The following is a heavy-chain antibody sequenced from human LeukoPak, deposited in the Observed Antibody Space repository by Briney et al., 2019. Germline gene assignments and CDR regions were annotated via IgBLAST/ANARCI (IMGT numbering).Heavy chain of an antibody. V-gene: IGHV3-21*01. CDR3: AKDLGSSGCY. D-gene: IGHD3-22*01. CDR2: ISSSSYI. J-gene: IGHJ4*02. Sequence: PGGSLRLSCAASGFTFSSYSMNWVRQAPGKGLEWVSSISSSSYIYYADSVKGRFTISRDNSKNTLYLQMNSLRAEDTAVYYCAKDLGSSGCYWGQGTLVTVSS. CDR1: GFTFSSYS.